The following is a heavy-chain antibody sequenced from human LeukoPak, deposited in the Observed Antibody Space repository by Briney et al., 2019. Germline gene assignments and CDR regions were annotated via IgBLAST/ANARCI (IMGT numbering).Heavy chain of an antibody. J-gene: IGHJ4*02. CDR1: GGSISSSNSTSSYY. Sequence: SETLSLTCTVSGGSISSSNSTSSYYWGWIRQPPGKGLEGIGSIYYSGATYYNPSLKSRVTVSVDTSKNQFSLKLSSVTAADTAVYYCARQRGYNYGLFDYWGQGTLVTVSS. CDR3: ARQRGYNYGLFDY. V-gene: IGHV4-39*01. CDR2: IYYSGAT. D-gene: IGHD5-18*01.